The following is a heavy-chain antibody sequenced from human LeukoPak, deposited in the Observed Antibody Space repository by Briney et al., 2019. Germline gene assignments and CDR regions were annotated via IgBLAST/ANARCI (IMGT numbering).Heavy chain of an antibody. V-gene: IGHV3-64*01. CDR1: GFTFSSFA. Sequence: GGSLRLSCEASGFTFSSFAMHWVRQAPGKGLEYVSAMSSNGGSTYHANSVKGRFTISRDNSKDTLYLQMGSLRAEDMAVYYCARGAVVVTNYFDFWGQGTLVTVSS. CDR2: MSSNGGST. CDR3: ARGAVVVTNYFDF. D-gene: IGHD3-22*01. J-gene: IGHJ4*02.